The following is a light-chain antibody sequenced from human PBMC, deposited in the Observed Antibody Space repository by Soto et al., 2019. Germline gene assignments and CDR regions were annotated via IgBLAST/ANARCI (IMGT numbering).Light chain of an antibody. J-gene: IGLJ2*01. Sequence: QSALTQPRSVSGSPGQSVTISCTGTRDNYVSWYQQHPDKAPKFIIYDVNKRASGVPDRFSGSKSGNTASLTISGLQAEDEADYYCCSYSGSSTTVVFGGGTQLTVL. V-gene: IGLV2-11*01. CDR2: DVN. CDR3: CSYSGSSTTVV. CDR1: RDNY.